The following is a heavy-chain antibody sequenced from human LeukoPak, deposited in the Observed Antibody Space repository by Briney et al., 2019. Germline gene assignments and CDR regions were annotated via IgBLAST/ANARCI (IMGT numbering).Heavy chain of an antibody. Sequence: PGGSLRLSCAASGFTFSNYAMAWVHQIPGKGLEWVSIFSGSGGSTYYADAVKGRFTVSRDNSKSTLYLHMNNLRVDDTAIYYCASRPAPSLGPLDYWGQGTLVTVSS. CDR1: GFTFSNYA. CDR2: FSGSGGST. V-gene: IGHV3-23*01. J-gene: IGHJ4*02. CDR3: ASRPAPSLGPLDY. D-gene: IGHD2-2*01.